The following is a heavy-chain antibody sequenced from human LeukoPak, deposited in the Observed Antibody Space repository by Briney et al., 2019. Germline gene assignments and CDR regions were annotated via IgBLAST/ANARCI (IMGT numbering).Heavy chain of an antibody. Sequence: VASVKVSCKASGYTFTGYYMHWVRQAPGQGLEWMGRINPNSGGTNYAQKFQGRVTMTRDTSISTAYMGLSRLRSDDTAVYYCARDRIVVVITTVSLGYWGQGTLVTVSS. CDR2: INPNSGGT. CDR1: GYTFTGYY. V-gene: IGHV1-2*06. CDR3: ARDRIVVVITTVSLGY. J-gene: IGHJ4*02. D-gene: IGHD3-22*01.